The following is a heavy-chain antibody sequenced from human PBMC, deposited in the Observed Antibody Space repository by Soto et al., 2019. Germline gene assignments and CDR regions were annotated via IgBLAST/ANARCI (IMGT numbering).Heavy chain of an antibody. CDR3: AREMTTVTTNWFDP. CDR1: GFTFSSYS. J-gene: IGHJ5*02. V-gene: IGHV3-21*01. Sequence: EVQLVESGGGLVKPGGSLRLSCAASGFTFSSYSMNWVRQAPGKGLEWVSSISSSSSYIYYADSVKGRFTISRDNAKNSLYLQMNGLRAEDTAVYYCAREMTTVTTNWFDPWGQGTLVTVSS. CDR2: ISSSSSYI. D-gene: IGHD4-17*01.